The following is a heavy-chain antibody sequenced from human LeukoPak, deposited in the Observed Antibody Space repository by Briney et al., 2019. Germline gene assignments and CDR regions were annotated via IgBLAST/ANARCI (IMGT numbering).Heavy chain of an antibody. CDR1: RFTYSSEW. CDR3: ARDRGVSPTAIACSANSCYSRFDY. J-gene: IGHJ4*02. CDR2: IKHDGSEK. D-gene: IGHD2-15*01. Sequence: TGGSLRLSCAASRFTYSSEWMRWVRQAPGKGLEWGANIKHDGSEKYYVVSVKGRFTNTRDNAKKSLYLQLNSLRAEDTAVYYCARDRGVSPTAIACSANSCYSRFDYWGQGTLVTVSS. V-gene: IGHV3-7*05.